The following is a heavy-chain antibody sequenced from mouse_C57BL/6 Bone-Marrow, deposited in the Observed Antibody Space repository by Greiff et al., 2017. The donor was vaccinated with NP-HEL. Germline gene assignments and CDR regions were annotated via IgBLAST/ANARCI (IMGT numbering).Heavy chain of an antibody. V-gene: IGHV7-3*01. J-gene: IGHJ1*03. CDR2: IRNKANGDTT. CDR3: ASHYYGSSEGWYFDV. Sequence: EVQLVESGGGLVQPGGSLSLSCAASGFTFTDYYMSWVRQPPGKALEWLGFIRNKANGDTTEYSASVKGRFTISRDNSQSILYLQMNALRAEDSATYYCASHYYGSSEGWYFDVWGTGTTVTVSS. D-gene: IGHD1-1*01. CDR1: GFTFTDYY.